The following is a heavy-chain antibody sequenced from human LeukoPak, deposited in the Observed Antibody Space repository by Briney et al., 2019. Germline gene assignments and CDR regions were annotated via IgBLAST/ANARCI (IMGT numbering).Heavy chain of an antibody. D-gene: IGHD5-18*01. J-gene: IGHJ4*02. Sequence: PEGTLRFSCAASGFTFSSYDMLWVPQAPGKGREGVAVIWYDGSNKYYADCVKGRFTISRDNSKNTLYLQMNSLRAEDTAVYYCARGYGGYSYAPPPFDYWGQGTLVTVSS. V-gene: IGHV3-33*01. CDR2: IWYDGSNK. CDR3: ARGYGGYSYAPPPFDY. CDR1: GFTFSSYD.